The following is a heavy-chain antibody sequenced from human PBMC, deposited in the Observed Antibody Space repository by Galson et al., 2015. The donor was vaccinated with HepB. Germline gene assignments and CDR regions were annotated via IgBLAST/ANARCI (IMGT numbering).Heavy chain of an antibody. CDR3: ARGPSWYGGGDYYYYYGMDV. CDR1: GDSVSSTSAA. D-gene: IGHD6-13*01. CDR2: TYYRSKWYN. V-gene: IGHV6-1*01. J-gene: IGHJ6*02. Sequence: CAISGDSVSSTSAAWNWIRQSPSRGLEWLGRTYYRSKWYNDYAVSVKSRITINPDTSKNQFSLQLNSVTPEDTAVYYCARGPSWYGGGDYYYYYGMDVWGQGTTVTVSS.